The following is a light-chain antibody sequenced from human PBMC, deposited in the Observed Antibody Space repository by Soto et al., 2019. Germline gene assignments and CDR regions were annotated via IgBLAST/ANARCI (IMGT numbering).Light chain of an antibody. CDR3: QQLNSYTFT. CDR1: QGIRSD. J-gene: IGKJ5*01. CDR2: AAS. V-gene: IGKV1-9*01. Sequence: IQLTQSPSSLSASVGDRVTITCRASQGIRSDLAWYQQKTGKAPKLLIYAASTLQSGVPSRFSGIVSGADFNLTISRLQTEDCATYECQQLNSYTFTFGQWTRLEIK.